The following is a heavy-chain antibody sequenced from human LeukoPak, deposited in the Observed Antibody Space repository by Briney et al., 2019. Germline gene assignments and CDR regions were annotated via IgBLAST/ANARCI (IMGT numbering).Heavy chain of an antibody. CDR3: ATGSYSDYFDY. CDR1: GYSFTNYW. D-gene: IGHD3-10*01. Sequence: GDSLKISCKGSGYSFTNYWIDWVRQMPGKGLEWMGIIYPGDSDTRYSPSFQGQVSISADKSISTAYLQWSSLKASDTAMYYCATGSYSDYFDYWGQGTLVTVSS. J-gene: IGHJ4*02. CDR2: IYPGDSDT. V-gene: IGHV5-51*01.